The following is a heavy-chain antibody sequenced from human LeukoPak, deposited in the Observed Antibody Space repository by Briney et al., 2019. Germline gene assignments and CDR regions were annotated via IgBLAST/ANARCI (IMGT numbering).Heavy chain of an antibody. V-gene: IGHV4-34*01. CDR1: GGSFSGYY. Sequence: SETLSLTCAVYGGSFSGYYWSWIRQPPGKGLEWIGEINHSGSTNYNPSLKSRVTTSVDTSKNQFSLKLSSVTAADTAVYYCARTTRGADYWGQGTLVTVSS. J-gene: IGHJ4*02. CDR3: ARTTRGADY. CDR2: INHSGST. D-gene: IGHD1-1*01.